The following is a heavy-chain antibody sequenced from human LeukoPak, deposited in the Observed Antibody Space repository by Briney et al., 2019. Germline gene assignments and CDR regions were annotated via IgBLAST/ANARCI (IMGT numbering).Heavy chain of an antibody. CDR3: AKTATGYSSGHYPGWPVDY. V-gene: IGHV3-23*01. CDR1: GFTFNSYA. Sequence: GGSLRLSCAASGFTFNSYAMYWVRQAPGKGLEWVSGIFGSGGSAHYADSVKGRFAISRDNSKNRVYLQMNSLRAEDTVVYYCAKTATGYSSGHYPGWPVDYWGQGTLVTVSS. D-gene: IGHD6-19*01. J-gene: IGHJ4*02. CDR2: IFGSGGSA.